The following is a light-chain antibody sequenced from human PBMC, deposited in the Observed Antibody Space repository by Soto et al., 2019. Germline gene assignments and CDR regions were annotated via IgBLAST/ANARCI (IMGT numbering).Light chain of an antibody. J-gene: IGKJ1*01. Sequence: IRMTQSPSSLSASTGDRVTITCRASQGISSYLAWYQQKPGKAPKLLIYAASTLQSGVPSTFSGRGSGTDFTLTINSLQSEDFAVYYCQQYNNWPRTFGPGTKVDIK. CDR2: AAS. V-gene: IGKV1-8*01. CDR1: QGISSY. CDR3: QQYNNWPRT.